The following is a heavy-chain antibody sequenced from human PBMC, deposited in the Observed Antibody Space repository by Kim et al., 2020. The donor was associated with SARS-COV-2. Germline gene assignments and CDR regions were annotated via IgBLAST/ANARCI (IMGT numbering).Heavy chain of an antibody. Sequence: GGSLRLSCAASGFTFSNAWMSWVRQAPGKGLEWVGRIKSKTDGGTTDYAAPVKGRFTISRDDSKNTLYLQMNSLKTEDTAVYYCTPERYCSGGSCYYYYGMDVWGQGTTVTVSS. CDR1: GFTFSNAW. V-gene: IGHV3-15*01. D-gene: IGHD2-15*01. CDR2: IKSKTDGGTT. CDR3: TPERYCSGGSCYYYYGMDV. J-gene: IGHJ6*02.